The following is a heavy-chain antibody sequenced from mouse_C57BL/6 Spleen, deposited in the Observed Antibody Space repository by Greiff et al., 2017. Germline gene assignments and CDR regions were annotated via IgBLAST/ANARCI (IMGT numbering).Heavy chain of an antibody. CDR3: AIYGNYRPAWFAY. D-gene: IGHD2-1*01. Sequence: QVQLQQPGTELVKPGASVKLSCTASGYTFTSYWMHWVKQRPGQGLEWIGNINPSNGGTNYNEKFKSKATLTVDKSSSTAYMQLSSLTSEDSAVYYGAIYGNYRPAWFAYWGQGTLVTVSA. CDR2: INPSNGGT. J-gene: IGHJ3*01. CDR1: GYTFTSYW. V-gene: IGHV1-53*01.